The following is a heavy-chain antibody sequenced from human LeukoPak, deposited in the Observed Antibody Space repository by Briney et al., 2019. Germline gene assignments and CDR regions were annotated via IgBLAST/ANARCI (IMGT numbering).Heavy chain of an antibody. D-gene: IGHD1-1*01. V-gene: IGHV4-39*01. CDR2: IYDSGST. Sequence: SETLSLTCTVSGGSISSSSYYWGWIRQPPGKGLEWIGSIYDSGSTYYNPSLKSRVTISVDTSKNQFSLKLSSVTAADTAVYYCARLPHGTFDYWGQGTLVTVSS. CDR3: ARLPHGTFDY. CDR1: GGSISSSSYY. J-gene: IGHJ4*02.